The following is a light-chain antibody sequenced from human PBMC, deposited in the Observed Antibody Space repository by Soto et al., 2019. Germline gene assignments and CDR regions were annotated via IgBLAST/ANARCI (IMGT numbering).Light chain of an antibody. CDR2: KAS. CDR1: QSISSW. CDR3: QHYNSYSDA. V-gene: IGKV1-5*03. Sequence: DIQMTQSPSTLSASIGDRVNITCRASQSISSWLAWYQQKPGKAPKLLIYKASTLKSGVPSRFSGSGSGTEFTLTISSLQPDDFATYYCQHYNSYSDAFGQGTKVDIK. J-gene: IGKJ1*01.